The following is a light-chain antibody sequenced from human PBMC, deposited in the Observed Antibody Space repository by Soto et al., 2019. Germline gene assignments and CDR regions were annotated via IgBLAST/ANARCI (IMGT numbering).Light chain of an antibody. CDR3: QQYHSYSWT. J-gene: IGKJ1*01. V-gene: IGKV1-5*03. Sequence: DIQMTQSPSILSASVGDRVTITCRASQSIGSWLAWYQQKPGKAPNLLIYKASSLESRVPPRFSGSGSGTEFTLTISSLQPDDFATYYCQQYHSYSWTFGQGTKVDIK. CDR2: KAS. CDR1: QSIGSW.